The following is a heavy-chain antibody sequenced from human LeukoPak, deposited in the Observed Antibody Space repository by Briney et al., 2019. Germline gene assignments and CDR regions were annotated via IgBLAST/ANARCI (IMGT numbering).Heavy chain of an antibody. CDR2: IYSGGAT. CDR1: EFSVSSNY. V-gene: IGHV3-53*01. CDR3: ARGRFSGPDDY. J-gene: IGHJ4*02. Sequence: PGGSLRLSCAVSEFSVSSNYMNWVRQAPRTGLEWVSVIYSGGATYYADSVRGRFTISRDNSKNMVSLQMTSLGAEDTAVYYCARGRFSGPDDYWRQGTLVTVSS. D-gene: IGHD6-19*01.